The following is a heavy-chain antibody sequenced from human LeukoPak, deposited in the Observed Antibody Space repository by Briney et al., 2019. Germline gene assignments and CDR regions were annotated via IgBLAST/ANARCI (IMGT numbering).Heavy chain of an antibody. CDR1: GFTFSNYG. V-gene: IGHV3-48*01. CDR2: VSPSSTTI. D-gene: IGHD6-19*01. Sequence: GGSLRLSCAASGFTFSNYGLNWVRRAPGEGLGGVSYVSPSSTTIYYADSVKGRFTISRDNAKNSLYLQMNSLRAEDTAVYYCAREHTPYGSGCTAAYWGQGTLVTVSS. J-gene: IGHJ4*02. CDR3: AREHTPYGSGCTAAY.